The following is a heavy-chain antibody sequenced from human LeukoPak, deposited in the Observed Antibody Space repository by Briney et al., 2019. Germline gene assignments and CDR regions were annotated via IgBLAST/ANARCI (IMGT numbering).Heavy chain of an antibody. J-gene: IGHJ4*02. CDR2: IYYSGST. CDR3: ARGDYDLIDY. CDR1: GGSISSYY. Sequence: KPSETLSLTCTVSGGSISSYYWSWIRQPPGKGLEWIGYIYYSGSTNYNPSLEIRVTISVDPSKDQFSLKLTSVTAADTAVYYCARGDYDLIDYWGQGTLVTVSS. D-gene: IGHD3-22*01. V-gene: IGHV4-59*01.